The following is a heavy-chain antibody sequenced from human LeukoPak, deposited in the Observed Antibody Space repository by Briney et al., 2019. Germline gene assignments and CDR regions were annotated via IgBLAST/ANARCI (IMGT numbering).Heavy chain of an antibody. CDR2: ISGSGGST. CDR1: GLAFSIYA. D-gene: IGHD5-12*01. CDR3: AKHSGHDSIYYYMDV. Sequence: GGSLRLSCAASGLAFSIYAMTWVRQPPGKGLEWVSAISGSGGSTYYADSVKGRFTISRDNSKNTLYLQMNSLRAEDTAVYYCAKHSGHDSIYYYMDVWGKGTTVTVSS. V-gene: IGHV3-23*01. J-gene: IGHJ6*03.